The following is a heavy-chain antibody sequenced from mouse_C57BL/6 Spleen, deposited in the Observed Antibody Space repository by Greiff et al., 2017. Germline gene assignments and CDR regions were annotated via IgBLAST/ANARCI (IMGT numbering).Heavy chain of an antibody. D-gene: IGHD2-4*01. V-gene: IGHV2-5*01. Sequence: VKLQESGPGLVQPSQSLSITCTVSGFSLTSYGVHWVRQSPGKGLEWLGVIWRGGSTDYNAAFMSRLSITKDNSKSQVFFKMNSLQADDTAIYYCAKNLGDYDEFAYWGQGTLVTVSA. CDR1: GFSLTSYG. CDR2: IWRGGST. J-gene: IGHJ3*01. CDR3: AKNLGDYDEFAY.